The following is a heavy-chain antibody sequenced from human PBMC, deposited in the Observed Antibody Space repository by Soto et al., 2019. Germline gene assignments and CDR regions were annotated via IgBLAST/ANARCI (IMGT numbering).Heavy chain of an antibody. CDR3: ARDGDPGYTFWSGPLGGGRFDP. CDR1: GGTFGNTA. D-gene: IGHD3-3*01. CDR2: IVPMFGTA. V-gene: IGHV1-69*12. Sequence: QVQLVQSGAEVKKPGSSVNVSCKTSGGTFGNTAVTWVRQAPGQGLEWMGGIVPMFGTANYAQKFQGRVTITAEESTNTASMELRSLRSDDTAVYYCARDGDPGYTFWSGPLGGGRFDPWGQGTLVTVSS. J-gene: IGHJ5*02.